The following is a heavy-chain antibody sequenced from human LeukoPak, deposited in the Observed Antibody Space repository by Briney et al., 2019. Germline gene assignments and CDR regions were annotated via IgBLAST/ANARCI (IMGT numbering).Heavy chain of an antibody. J-gene: IGHJ4*02. CDR3: ARSANYYDSSGYYDY. CDR2: IIPTFGTA. V-gene: IGHV1-69*05. Sequence: GASVKVSCKASGGTFSSYAISWVRQAPGQGLEWMGGIIPTFGTANYAQKFQGRVTITTDESTSTAYMELSSLRSEDTAVYYCARSANYYDSSGYYDYWGQGTLVTVSS. D-gene: IGHD3-22*01. CDR1: GGTFSSYA.